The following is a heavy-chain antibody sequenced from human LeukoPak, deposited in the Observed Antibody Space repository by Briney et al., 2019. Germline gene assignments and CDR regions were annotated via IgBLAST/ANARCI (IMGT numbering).Heavy chain of an antibody. CDR2: IYYSGST. CDR1: GGSFRGYF. D-gene: IGHD3-3*01. J-gene: IGHJ4*02. Sequence: SETLSLTCAVYGGSFRGYFWGWVRQPPGKGLEWIGSIYYSGSTYYNPSLKSRVTISVDTSKNQFSLKLSSVTAADTAVYYCALSHYDFWSGYRLYFDYWGQGTLVTVSS. V-gene: IGHV4-39*07. CDR3: ALSHYDFWSGYRLYFDY.